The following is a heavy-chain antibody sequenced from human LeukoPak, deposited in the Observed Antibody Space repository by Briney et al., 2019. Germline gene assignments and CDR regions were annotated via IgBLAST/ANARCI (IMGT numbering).Heavy chain of an antibody. V-gene: IGHV3-23*01. J-gene: IGHJ4*02. Sequence: SGGSLRLSCAASGFTFSSYAMNWVRQAPGKGLEWVSALSDSGVSTYYADSVKGRFTISRDNSKNSLYLQMNSLRAEDTAVYYCARVRGYSYGINHAFDYWGQGTLVTVSS. CDR2: LSDSGVST. CDR1: GFTFSSYA. CDR3: ARVRGYSYGINHAFDY. D-gene: IGHD5-18*01.